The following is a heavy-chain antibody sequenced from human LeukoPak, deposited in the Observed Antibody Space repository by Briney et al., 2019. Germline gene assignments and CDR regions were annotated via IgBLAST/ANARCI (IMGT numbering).Heavy chain of an antibody. J-gene: IGHJ4*02. D-gene: IGHD1-26*01. CDR3: ARDLSGSYGIDY. CDR2: IYYSGST. CDR1: GGSISSGGYY. V-gene: IGHV4-31*03. Sequence: SQTLSLTCTVSGGSISSGGYYWSWIRQHPGKGLEWIGYIYYSGSTYYNPSLKSRVTISVDTSKNQFSLKLTSVTAADTAVYYCARDLSGSYGIDYWGQGTLVTVSS.